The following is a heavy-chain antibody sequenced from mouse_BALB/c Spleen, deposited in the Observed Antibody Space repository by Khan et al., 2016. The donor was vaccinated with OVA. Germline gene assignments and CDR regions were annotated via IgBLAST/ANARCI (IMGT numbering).Heavy chain of an antibody. CDR3: ARNSYMYDFTY. J-gene: IGHJ3*01. V-gene: IGHV2-2*01. D-gene: IGHD2-14*01. CDR1: GFSLTTYG. Sequence: QVQLKESGPGLVQPSQSLSITCTVSGFSLTTYGIHWVRQSPGKGLEWLGVIRSGGNIDYKAAFISRLIITKDNSKCQVFFKMDSLQADDTAVYYCARNSYMYDFTYWGQGTLVTVSA. CDR2: IRSGGNI.